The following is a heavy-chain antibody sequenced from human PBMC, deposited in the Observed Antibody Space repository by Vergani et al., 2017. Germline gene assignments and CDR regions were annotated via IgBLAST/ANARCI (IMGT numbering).Heavy chain of an antibody. CDR3: AGDLRYCSGGSCPPGGDDAFDI. D-gene: IGHD2-15*01. CDR1: GGTFSSYA. Sequence: QVQLVQSGAEVKKPGSSVKVSCKASGGTFSSYAISWVRQAPGQGLEWMGGIIPIFGTANYAQKFQGRVTITADESTSTAYMELSSLRSEDTAVYYCAGDLRYCSGGSCPPGGDDAFDIWGQGTMVTVSS. V-gene: IGHV1-69*01. CDR2: IIPIFGTA. J-gene: IGHJ3*02.